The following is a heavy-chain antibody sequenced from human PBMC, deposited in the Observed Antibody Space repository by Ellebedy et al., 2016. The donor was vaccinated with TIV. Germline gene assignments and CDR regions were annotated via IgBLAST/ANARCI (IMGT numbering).Heavy chain of an antibody. CDR2: IISGTSYT. D-gene: IGHD5-12*01. V-gene: IGHV3-21*01. Sequence: GESLKISXAASGFTFSNYNINWFRQAPGKGLDWVSSIISGTSYTYYADSVKGRFTISRDNGKNSLYLQMNSLRAEDTAVYYCARERYSGYDSDYWGQGTLVTVSS. J-gene: IGHJ4*02. CDR1: GFTFSNYN. CDR3: ARERYSGYDSDY.